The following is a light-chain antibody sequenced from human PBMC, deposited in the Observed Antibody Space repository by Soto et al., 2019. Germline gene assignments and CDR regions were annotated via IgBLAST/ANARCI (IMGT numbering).Light chain of an antibody. CDR1: SSDIGAHNY. CDR2: EVS. CDR3: SSYTSGSSHYV. J-gene: IGLJ1*01. Sequence: QSVLTQPPSASGSPGQSVTVSCTGTSSDIGAHNYVSWYQQHPGKAPKLIIYEVSKRPSGVPDRFSGSKSANTASLTVSGLQAEDEADYYCSSYTSGSSHYVFGTGTKLTVL. V-gene: IGLV2-8*01.